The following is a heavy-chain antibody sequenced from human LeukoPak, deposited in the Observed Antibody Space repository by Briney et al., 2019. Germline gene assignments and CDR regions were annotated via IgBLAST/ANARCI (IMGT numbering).Heavy chain of an antibody. CDR3: ARAGWFDP. Sequence: GGPLRLSCAASGFIFSSYWMSLVRQPPEEGREWVANIRRDGSEKSEVDCVKGRFTISRDSAKTSLYLQMSSLRAEDAAVCCCARAGWFDPWGQGTLVTVSS. CDR2: IRRDGSEK. CDR1: GFIFSSYW. J-gene: IGHJ5*02. V-gene: IGHV3-7*04.